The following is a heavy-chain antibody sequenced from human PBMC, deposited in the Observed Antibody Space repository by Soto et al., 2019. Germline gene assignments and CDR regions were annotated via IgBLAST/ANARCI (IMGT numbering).Heavy chain of an antibody. D-gene: IGHD3-3*01. V-gene: IGHV3-23*01. CDR2: ISGSGGST. CDR1: GFTFSSYA. CDR3: AKGFLEWLSSQSPFDY. J-gene: IGHJ4*02. Sequence: GGSLRLSCAASGFTFSSYAMSWVRQAPGKGLEWVSAISGSGGSTYYADSVKGRFTISRDNSKNTLYLQMNSLRAEDTAVYYCAKGFLEWLSSQSPFDYWGQGTLVTVSS.